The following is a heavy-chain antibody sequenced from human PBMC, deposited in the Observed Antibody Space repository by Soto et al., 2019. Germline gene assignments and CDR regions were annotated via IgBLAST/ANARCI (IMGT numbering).Heavy chain of an antibody. J-gene: IGHJ4*02. V-gene: IGHV1-2*04. CDR1: GYTFTGYY. CDR2: INPNSGGT. Sequence: QVQLVQSGAEVKKPGASVKVSCKASGYTFTGYYMHWVRQAPGQGLEWMGWINPNSGGTNYAQKFQGWVTMTRDTSISTAYMELSRLRSDDTAVYYCARSHRDDYGDPAIYYFDYWGQGTLVTVSS. D-gene: IGHD4-17*01. CDR3: ARSHRDDYGDPAIYYFDY.